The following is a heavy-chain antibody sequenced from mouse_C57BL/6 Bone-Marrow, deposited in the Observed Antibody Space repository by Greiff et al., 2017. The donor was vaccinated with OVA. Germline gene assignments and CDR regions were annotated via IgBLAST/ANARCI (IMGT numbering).Heavy chain of an antibody. Sequence: EVQLQQSGPELVKPGASVKISCKASGYTFTDYYMNWVKQSHGKSLEWIGDINPNNGGTSYNQKFKGKATLTVDKSSSTAYMELRSLTSEDSAVYYCARCHYGNYWYFDVWGTGTTVTVSS. CDR3: ARCHYGNYWYFDV. CDR1: GYTFTDYY. D-gene: IGHD2-1*01. CDR2: INPNNGGT. J-gene: IGHJ1*03. V-gene: IGHV1-26*01.